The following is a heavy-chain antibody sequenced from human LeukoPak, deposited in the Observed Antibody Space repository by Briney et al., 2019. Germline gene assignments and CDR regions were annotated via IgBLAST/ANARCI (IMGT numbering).Heavy chain of an antibody. J-gene: IGHJ4*02. Sequence: GGSLRLSCAASGFTFSSYWMIWVRQAPGKGLEWVANIKQDGSEKYYVDCVKGRFTISRDNAKNSLYLQMNSLRAEDTAMYYCATLVYGDLPFDYWGQGTLVTVSS. V-gene: IGHV3-7*03. CDR3: ATLVYGDLPFDY. D-gene: IGHD4-17*01. CDR1: GFTFSSYW. CDR2: IKQDGSEK.